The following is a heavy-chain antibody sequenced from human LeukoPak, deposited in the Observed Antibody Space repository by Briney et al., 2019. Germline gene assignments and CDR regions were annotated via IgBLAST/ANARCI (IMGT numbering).Heavy chain of an antibody. Sequence: ASLKVSCNASGYTFTSHGISWVRQAPAQGLERMGCIGVYNDKPTYADRLQNRGTMTTDTATNTPYFELRNLMTDATTAVYCSREKWGLPAVGRNYYCYFCMDVGGQGTTVTVSS. D-gene: IGHD1-26*01. CDR2: IGVYNDKP. J-gene: IGHJ6*02. CDR1: GYTFTSHG. CDR3: SREKWGLPAVGRNYYCYFCMDV. V-gene: IGHV1-18*01.